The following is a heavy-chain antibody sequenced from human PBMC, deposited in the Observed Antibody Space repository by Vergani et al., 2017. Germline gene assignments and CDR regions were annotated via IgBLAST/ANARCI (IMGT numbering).Heavy chain of an antibody. J-gene: IGHJ5*02. D-gene: IGHD5-18*01. CDR1: GGSFSGYY. CDR2: INHSGST. V-gene: IGHV4-34*01. CDR3: ARGRRIQLWPPSLLWFDP. Sequence: QVQLQQWGAGLLKPSETLSLTCAVYGGSFSGYYWSWIRQPPGKGLEWIGEINHSGSTNYNPSLKSRVTISVDTSKNQFSLKLSSVTAADTAVYYCARGRRIQLWPPSLLWFDPWGQGTLGTVSS.